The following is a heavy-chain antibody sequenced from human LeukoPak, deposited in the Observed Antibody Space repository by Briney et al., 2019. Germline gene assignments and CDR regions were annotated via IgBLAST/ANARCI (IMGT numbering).Heavy chain of an antibody. CDR3: ARDFTGSSGPYFDC. V-gene: IGHV3-21*01. Sequence: GGSLRLSCAASGFTFIRYSMNWVRQAPGKGLEWVSSISSGSSYIYYADSVKGRFTISRDNAKKSVYLQMNSLRADDTAVYYCARDFTGSSGPYFDCWGQGTLVTVSA. CDR1: GFTFIRYS. CDR2: ISSGSSYI. D-gene: IGHD6-19*01. J-gene: IGHJ4*02.